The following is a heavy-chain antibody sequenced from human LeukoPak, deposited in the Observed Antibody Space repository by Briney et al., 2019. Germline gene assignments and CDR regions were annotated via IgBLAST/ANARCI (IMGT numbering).Heavy chain of an antibody. CDR3: ANKGAAAETGYYFDY. D-gene: IGHD6-13*01. Sequence: GGSLRLSCAASGFTFNGYTMNWVRQPPGEGLKWVSSISGSGSSTYYADSVKGRFTISRDNSRNTLYLQMNSLRAEDTAVYYCANKGAAAETGYYFDYWGQGTLVTVSS. J-gene: IGHJ4*02. V-gene: IGHV3-23*01. CDR1: GFTFNGYT. CDR2: ISGSGSST.